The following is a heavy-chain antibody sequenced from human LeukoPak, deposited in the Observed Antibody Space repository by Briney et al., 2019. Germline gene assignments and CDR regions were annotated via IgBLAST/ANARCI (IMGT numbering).Heavy chain of an antibody. J-gene: IGHJ6*02. CDR1: GYTFTSYA. CDR3: ARSKVGWYYFYGMDV. Sequence: ASVKVSCKASGYTFTSYAMHWVRQAPGQRLEWMGWINAGNGNTKYSQKFQGRVTITRDTSASTAYMELSSLRSEDTAVYYCARSKVGWYYFYGMDVRGQGTTVTVSS. D-gene: IGHD6-19*01. CDR2: INAGNGNT. V-gene: IGHV1-3*01.